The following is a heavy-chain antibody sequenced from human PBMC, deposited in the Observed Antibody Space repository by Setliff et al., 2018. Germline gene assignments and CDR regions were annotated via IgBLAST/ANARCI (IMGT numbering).Heavy chain of an antibody. Sequence: ASVKVSCKASGYTFTSYYMHWVRQAPGQRLEWMGWINAGNGNTKYSQKFQGRVTITRDTSASTAYMELSSLRSEDTAVYYCARSYPIGYCSGGSCYVLDYWGQGTLVTVSS. CDR1: GYTFTSYY. J-gene: IGHJ4*02. CDR2: INAGNGNT. CDR3: ARSYPIGYCSGGSCYVLDY. D-gene: IGHD2-15*01. V-gene: IGHV1-3*01.